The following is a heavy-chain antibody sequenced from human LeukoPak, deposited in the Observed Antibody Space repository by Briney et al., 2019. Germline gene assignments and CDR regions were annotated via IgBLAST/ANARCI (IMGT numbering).Heavy chain of an antibody. CDR1: GYTFTSYY. Sequence: ASVKVSCKASGYTFTSYYMHGVRQAPQQGVEWMGIINPSGGSTSYAQKLQGRVTMTEDTSTDTAYMELRSLRSEDTAVYYCATLADFRWFPLDYWGEGPLVPVS. CDR2: INPSGGST. CDR3: ATLADFRWFPLDY. J-gene: IGHJ4*02. D-gene: IGHD2-15*01. V-gene: IGHV1-46*01.